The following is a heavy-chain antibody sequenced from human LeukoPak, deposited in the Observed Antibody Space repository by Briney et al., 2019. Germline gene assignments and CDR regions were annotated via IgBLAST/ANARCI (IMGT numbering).Heavy chain of an antibody. CDR3: AREPHSMKYYYGSGSLAGILDV. D-gene: IGHD3-10*01. CDR2: IYYSGST. V-gene: IGHV4-59*01. J-gene: IGHJ6*03. CDR1: GGSISSYY. Sequence: SETLSLTCTVSGGSISSYYWSWIRQPPGKGLEWIGYIYYSGSTNYNPSLKSRVTISVDTSKNQFSLTLSSVTAADTAVYYCAREPHSMKYYYGSGSLAGILDVWGKGTTVTVSS.